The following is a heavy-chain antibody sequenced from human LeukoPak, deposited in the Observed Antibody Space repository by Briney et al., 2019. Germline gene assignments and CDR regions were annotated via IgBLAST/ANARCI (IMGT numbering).Heavy chain of an antibody. CDR1: GGSISSSSYY. V-gene: IGHV4-39*01. Sequence: PSETLSLTCTVSGGSISSSSYYWGWIRQPPGKGLEWIGSIYYSGSTYYNPSLKSRVTISVDTSKNQFSLKLSSVTAADTAVYYCATPLIGQGVSLGYWGQGTLVTVSS. D-gene: IGHD3-16*01. CDR3: ATPLIGQGVSLGY. J-gene: IGHJ4*02. CDR2: IYYSGST.